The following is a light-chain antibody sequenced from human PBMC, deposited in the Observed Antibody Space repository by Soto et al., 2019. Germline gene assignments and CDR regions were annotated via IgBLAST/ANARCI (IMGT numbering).Light chain of an antibody. CDR2: RAS. V-gene: IGKV4-1*01. CDR1: QSVLYSSNNKNY. J-gene: IGKJ1*01. CDR3: QQYYSTLPT. Sequence: DIVMTQSPDSLAVSLGERATINCKSSQSVLYSSNNKNYLAWYQQKPGQPPKLLIYRASTRESGVPDRFSGSGSVTDFTLTISSLQAADVAVYYCQQYYSTLPTFGQGTKVEIK.